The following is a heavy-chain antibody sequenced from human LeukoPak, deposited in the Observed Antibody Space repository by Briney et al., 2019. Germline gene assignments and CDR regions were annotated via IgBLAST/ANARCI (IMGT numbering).Heavy chain of an antibody. J-gene: IGHJ3*02. CDR1: GFTFSRYE. CDR3: ARYHSSGYYNDAFDI. D-gene: IGHD3-22*01. CDR2: ISRSGSTI. V-gene: IGHV3-48*03. Sequence: PGGSLRLFCAGSGFTFSRYEMNWVRQAPGKGLEWVSYISRSGSTIYYADSVKGRFTISRDNAKNSLYLQMNSLRAEDTAVYYCARYHSSGYYNDAFDIWGQGTMVTVSS.